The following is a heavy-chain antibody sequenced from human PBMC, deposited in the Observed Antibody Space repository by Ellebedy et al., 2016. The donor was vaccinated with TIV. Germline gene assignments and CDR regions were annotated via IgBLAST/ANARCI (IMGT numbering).Heavy chain of an antibody. D-gene: IGHD3-22*01. Sequence: GESLMISCAASGFSFSSYAMTWVRQAPGKGLEWVSSINGRGGDTYYADSVKGRFTISRDNSKNMLYLQMNSLRAEDTAIYYCAKGRGGGSDSSAPRYYFDYWGLGTLVTVSS. CDR1: GFSFSSYA. CDR2: INGRGGDT. CDR3: AKGRGGGSDSSAPRYYFDY. V-gene: IGHV3-23*01. J-gene: IGHJ4*02.